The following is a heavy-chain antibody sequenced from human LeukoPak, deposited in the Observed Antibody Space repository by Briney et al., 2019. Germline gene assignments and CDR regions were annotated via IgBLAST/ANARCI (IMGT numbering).Heavy chain of an antibody. CDR2: IYYSGST. V-gene: IGHV4-59*01. CDR3: ATNTGTVFDY. CDR1: GGSISSYY. Sequence: SETLSLTCTVSGGSISSYYWSWIRQPPGKGLEWIGYIYYSGSTNYNPSLKSRVTISVKTSKNQFSLKLRSVTAADTAVYYCATNTGTVFDYWGQGALVTVSS. J-gene: IGHJ4*02. D-gene: IGHD7-27*01.